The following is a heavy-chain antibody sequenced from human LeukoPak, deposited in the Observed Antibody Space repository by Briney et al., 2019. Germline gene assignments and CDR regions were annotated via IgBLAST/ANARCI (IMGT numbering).Heavy chain of an antibody. J-gene: IGHJ4*02. Sequence: GGSLRLSCAASGFTFSSYWMTWVRQAPGKGLHWLSAISANGINTYYADSVKGRFTISRDNSQNTLYLHMHSLRADDTALYYCAKDLHGAFDYWGQGILVTVSS. CDR2: ISANGINT. CDR1: GFTFSSYW. CDR3: AKDLHGAFDY. D-gene: IGHD3-10*01. V-gene: IGHV3-23*01.